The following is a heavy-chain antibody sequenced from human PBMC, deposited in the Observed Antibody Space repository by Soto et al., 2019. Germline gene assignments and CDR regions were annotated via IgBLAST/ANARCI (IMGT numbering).Heavy chain of an antibody. Sequence: GGSLRLSCAASGFTFRGYGMHWVRQAPGRGLEWVALISYDGSIKYYADSVRGRFTISRDNSKNTLYLQMDSLRAEDTAVYYCANSEYSRYKNIDVWGQGTTVTVSS. D-gene: IGHD5-18*01. CDR2: ISYDGSIK. J-gene: IGHJ6*02. CDR3: ANSEYSRYKNIDV. CDR1: GFTFRGYG. V-gene: IGHV3-30*18.